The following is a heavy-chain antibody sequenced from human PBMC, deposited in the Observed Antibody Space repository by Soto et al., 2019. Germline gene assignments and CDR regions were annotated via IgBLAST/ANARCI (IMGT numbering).Heavy chain of an antibody. CDR2: IYYSGST. V-gene: IGHV4-59*08. J-gene: IGHJ4*02. CDR1: GGSISSYY. Sequence: QVQLQESGPGLVKPSETLSLTCTVSGGSISSYYWSWIRQPPGKGLEWIGYIYYSGSTNYNPSLKSRVTISVDTSKNQFSLKRSSVTAADTAVYYCARRYGSSIDYWGQGTLVTVSS. D-gene: IGHD1-26*01. CDR3: ARRYGSSIDY.